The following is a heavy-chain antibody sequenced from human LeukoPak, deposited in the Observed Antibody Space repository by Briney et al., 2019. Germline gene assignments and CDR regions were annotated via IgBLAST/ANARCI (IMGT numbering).Heavy chain of an antibody. CDR2: IYYSGDT. J-gene: IGHJ5*02. Sequence: SETLSLTCTVSDGDIAGYSWSWIRQAPGKGLEWIGYIYYSGDTNYNPSLKSRVTVSVDTSKNQFSLKLTSVTAADTAVYYCVRGPYGSGISNWFDPWSQGTQVIVSS. CDR1: DGDIAGYS. D-gene: IGHD3-10*01. CDR3: VRGPYGSGISNWFDP. V-gene: IGHV4-59*01.